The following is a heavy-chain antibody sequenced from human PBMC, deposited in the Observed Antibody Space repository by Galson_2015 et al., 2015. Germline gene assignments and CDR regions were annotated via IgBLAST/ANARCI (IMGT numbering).Heavy chain of an antibody. D-gene: IGHD3-10*01. CDR2: ISYDGSNK. V-gene: IGHV3-30-3*01. CDR3: ARVSYYYGSGSSYWFDP. J-gene: IGHJ5*02. Sequence: SLRLSCAASGFTFSSYAMHWVRQAPGKGLEWVAVISYDGSNKYYADSVKGRFTISRDNSKNTLYLQMNSLRAEDTAVYYCARVSYYYGSGSSYWFDPWDQGTLVTVSS. CDR1: GFTFSSYA.